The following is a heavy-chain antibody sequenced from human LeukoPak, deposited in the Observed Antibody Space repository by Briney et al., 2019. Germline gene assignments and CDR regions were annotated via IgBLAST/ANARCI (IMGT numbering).Heavy chain of an antibody. CDR3: ATSPAVYYYYYIDV. CDR2: IYHSGST. V-gene: IGHV4-38-2*01. CDR1: GDAISSGYY. Sequence: SETLSLTCGVSGDAISSGYYWGWIRQPPGKGLEWIGIIYHSGSTYYNPSLKSRVTMSLDTSKSQFSLNLSSVTAADTAVYYCATSPAVYYYYYIDVWSKGTRVTVSS. J-gene: IGHJ6*03.